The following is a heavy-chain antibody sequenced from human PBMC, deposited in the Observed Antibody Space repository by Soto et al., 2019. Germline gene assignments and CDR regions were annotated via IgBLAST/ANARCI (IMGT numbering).Heavy chain of an antibody. Sequence: LRLSCAASGFTFSDYYISWIRQAPGKGLEWGSSITSSGSTTYDTDSVKGRFTISRDNAKNSLYLQMNSLRAEDTAVYYCARERYSYGPYYFDYWGQGTLVTVSS. CDR1: GFTFSDYY. D-gene: IGHD5-18*01. CDR2: ITSSGSTT. CDR3: ARERYSYGPYYFDY. J-gene: IGHJ4*02. V-gene: IGHV3-11*01.